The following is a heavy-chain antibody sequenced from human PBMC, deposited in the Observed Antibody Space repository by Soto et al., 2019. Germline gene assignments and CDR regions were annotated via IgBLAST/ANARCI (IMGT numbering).Heavy chain of an antibody. Sequence: HPGGSLRLSCAASGFTFSRYSMNWVRQAPGKGLEWVSYISSSGSPKYYADSVKGRFTISRDNAKNSLYLQMNSLRDEDTAVYYCARVYSYGMDVRGQGTTVTVSS. CDR1: GFTFSRYS. CDR2: ISSSGSPK. D-gene: IGHD2-8*01. J-gene: IGHJ6*02. V-gene: IGHV3-48*02. CDR3: ARVYSYGMDV.